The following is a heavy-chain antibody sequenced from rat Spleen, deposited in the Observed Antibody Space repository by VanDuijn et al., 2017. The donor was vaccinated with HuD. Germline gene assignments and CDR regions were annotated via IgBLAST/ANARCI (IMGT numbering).Heavy chain of an antibody. D-gene: IGHD5-1*01. Sequence: EVHLVESGGGLVQPGGSLKLSCVASGFTFSNYGMAWVRQTPTKGLEWVASISIGDSSTYYRDSVKGRFTISRDNAKSTLYLQRDSLRSEDTATYYCTTGSSEYFDYWGQGVMVTVSS. V-gene: IGHV5-27*01. CDR3: TTGSSEYFDY. CDR1: GFTFSNYG. CDR2: ISIGDSST. J-gene: IGHJ2*01.